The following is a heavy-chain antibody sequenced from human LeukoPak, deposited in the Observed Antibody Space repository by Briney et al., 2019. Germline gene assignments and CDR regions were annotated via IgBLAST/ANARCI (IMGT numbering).Heavy chain of an antibody. V-gene: IGHV3-23*01. CDR3: ASSGYYYDGADY. CDR1: AFIFSGHW. CDR2: ISGSGGST. D-gene: IGHD3-22*01. J-gene: IGHJ4*02. Sequence: GGSLRLSCEGSAFIFSGHWMNWVRQTPGKGLEWVSAISGSGGSTYYADSVKGRFTISRDNSKNTLYLQMNSLRAEDTAVYYCASSGYYYDGADYWGQGTLVTVSS.